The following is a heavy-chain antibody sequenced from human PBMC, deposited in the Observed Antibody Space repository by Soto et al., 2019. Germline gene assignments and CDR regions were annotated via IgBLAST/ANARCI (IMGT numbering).Heavy chain of an antibody. V-gene: IGHV4-4*02. J-gene: IGHJ4*02. CDR1: GGSFTSNNW. CDR3: ASRDPGTSVDY. CDR2: IYRTGST. D-gene: IGHD1-7*01. Sequence: SETLSLTCAVSGGSFTSNNWWTWVRQPPGQGLEWIGEIYRTGSTNYNPSLKSRVTISLDKSENQFSLKVTSLTAADAAVYYCASRDPGTSVDYWGQGTRVTVSS.